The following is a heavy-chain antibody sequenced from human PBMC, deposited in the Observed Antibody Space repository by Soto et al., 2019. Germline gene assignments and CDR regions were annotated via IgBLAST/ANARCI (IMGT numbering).Heavy chain of an antibody. CDR1: GFTFSSYA. CDR2: ISYDGSNK. D-gene: IGHD2-15*01. CDR3: ARAGGLLLDY. J-gene: IGHJ4*02. Sequence: QVQLVDAGGGVVQPGRSLRLSCAASGFTFSSYAMHWVRQAPGKGLEWVAVISYDGSNKSYADSVKGRFTISRDISKNTLYLQMNSLRAEDTAVYCCARAGGLLLDYWGQGTLVTVSS. V-gene: IGHV3-30-3*01.